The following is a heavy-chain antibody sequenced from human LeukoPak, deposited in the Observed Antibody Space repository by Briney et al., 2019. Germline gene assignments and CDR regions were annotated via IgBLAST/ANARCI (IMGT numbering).Heavy chain of an antibody. CDR3: ARHYCSSTSCYPGDAFDI. CDR1: GYTFTSYY. CDR2: INPSGGST. J-gene: IGHJ3*02. V-gene: IGHV1-46*01. D-gene: IGHD2-2*01. Sequence: ASVKVSCKASGYTFTSYYMHWVRQAPGQGLEWMGIINPSGGSTSYAQKFQGRVTMTRDTSTSTVYMELSSLGSEDTAVYYCARHYCSSTSCYPGDAFDIWGQGTMVTVSS.